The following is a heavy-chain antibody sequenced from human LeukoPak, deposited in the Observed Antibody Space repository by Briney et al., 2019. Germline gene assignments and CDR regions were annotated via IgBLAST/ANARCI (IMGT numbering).Heavy chain of an antibody. CDR3: ARDHRITMVRGVTGMDV. J-gene: IGHJ6*02. V-gene: IGHV3-21*01. CDR2: ISSSSSYI. CDR1: GFTFSSYS. D-gene: IGHD3-10*01. Sequence: GGSLRLSCAASGFTFSSYSMNWVRQAPGKGLEWVSSISSSSSYIYYADSVKGRFTISRDNAENSLYLQMNSLRAEDTAVYYCARDHRITMVRGVTGMDVWGQGTTVTVSS.